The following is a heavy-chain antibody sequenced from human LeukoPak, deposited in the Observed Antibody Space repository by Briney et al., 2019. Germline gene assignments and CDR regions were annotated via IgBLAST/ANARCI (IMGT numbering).Heavy chain of an antibody. CDR2: IYYSGST. CDR3: ARDVGLMGTMVRGVIRGMDV. CDR1: GGSISSGGYY. D-gene: IGHD3-10*01. Sequence: SETLSLTCTVSGGSISSGGYYWSWIRQHPGKGLEWIGYIYYSGSTYYNPSLKSRVTISVDTSKNQFSLKLSSVTAADTAVYYCARDVGLMGTMVRGVIRGMDVWGQGTTVTVSS. J-gene: IGHJ6*02. V-gene: IGHV4-31*03.